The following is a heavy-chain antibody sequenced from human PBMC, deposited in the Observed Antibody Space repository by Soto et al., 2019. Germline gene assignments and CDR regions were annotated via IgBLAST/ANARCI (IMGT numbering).Heavy chain of an antibody. CDR3: AGGTHSSSYGMDF. Sequence: ASVKVSCKASGYTFSSYGISRVRQAPGQGLEWLGWSSAYNGSTNFAQKLQDRVTMTTDTSTSTAYMQLMSLRSADTAAYYWAGGTHSSSYGMDFWGQGTTVTASS. V-gene: IGHV1-18*01. CDR2: SSAYNGST. CDR1: GYTFSSYG. D-gene: IGHD2-15*01. J-gene: IGHJ6*02.